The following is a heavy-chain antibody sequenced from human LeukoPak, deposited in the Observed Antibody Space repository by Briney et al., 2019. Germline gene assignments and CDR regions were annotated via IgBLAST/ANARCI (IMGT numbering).Heavy chain of an antibody. V-gene: IGHV3-33*01. CDR2: IWYDGSNK. CDR3: ARGRGGGYYDGFDY. J-gene: IGHJ4*02. CDR1: GFTFRSYG. D-gene: IGHD3-22*01. Sequence: GSLRLSCAASGFTFRSYGMHWVRQAPGKGPGWVAVIWYDGSNKYYADSVKGRFTISRDNSKNTLYLQMNSLRAEDTAVYYCARGRGGGYYDGFDYWGQGTLVTVSS.